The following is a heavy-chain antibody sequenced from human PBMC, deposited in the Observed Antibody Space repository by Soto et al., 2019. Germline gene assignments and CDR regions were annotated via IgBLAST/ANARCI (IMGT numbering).Heavy chain of an antibody. CDR2: IWPAGSNK. CDR3: ARDTWYTSSLRDFGY. CDR1: GFIFSNFA. V-gene: IGHV3-33*01. D-gene: IGHD6-6*01. Sequence: WVCLRLSCAASGFIFSNFAMLWDRQAPGNGLEWGEVIWPAGSNKFYAESVKGRFTISRDNSKNTLYLELNSLRVADTAVFYCARDTWYTSSLRDFGYWDPGALVTISS. J-gene: IGHJ4*02.